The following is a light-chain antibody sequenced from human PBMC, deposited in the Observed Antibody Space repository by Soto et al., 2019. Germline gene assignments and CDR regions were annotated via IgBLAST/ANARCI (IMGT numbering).Light chain of an antibody. Sequence: QWSLAHPGTVSCTPGESITISCPGTSSDVGGYNYVSWYQQQSGKAPKLMIHEVSNRPSGVSNRFSGSKSGNTASLTISGLQAEDEADHYCSSYTSSPAYVFGIGSEVTVL. CDR3: SSYTSSPAYV. CDR2: EVS. CDR1: SSDVGGYNY. V-gene: IGLV2-14*01. J-gene: IGLJ1*01.